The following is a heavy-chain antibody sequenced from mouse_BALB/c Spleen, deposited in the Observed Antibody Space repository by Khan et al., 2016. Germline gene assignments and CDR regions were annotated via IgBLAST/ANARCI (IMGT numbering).Heavy chain of an antibody. CDR2: IDPETGGT. V-gene: IGHV1-15*01. Sequence: QVQLKQSGAELVRPGASVTLSCKASGYTFSDYEMHWVKQTPVHGLEWIGAIDPETGGTAYNQKFKGQATLTAGRSSSTAYMELRSLTSEDSAVYYCTRKGIFDGNYGFDSWGQGTTLTVSS. D-gene: IGHD2-1*01. CDR1: GYTFSDYE. CDR3: TRKGIFDGNYGFDS. J-gene: IGHJ2*01.